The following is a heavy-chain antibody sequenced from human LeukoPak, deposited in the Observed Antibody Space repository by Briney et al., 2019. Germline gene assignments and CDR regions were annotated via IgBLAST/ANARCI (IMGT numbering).Heavy chain of an antibody. J-gene: IGHJ4*02. CDR1: GYTITSYD. CDR3: SRGDY. CDR2: MTPNSGNT. V-gene: IGHV1-8*01. Sequence: ASVKVSCKASGYTITSYDINWLRQATGQGLEWMAWMTPNSGNTGYAQRFQGRVTVTRNTSLSTAYMELSSLTSEDTAVYYCSRGDYWGQGTLVTVSS.